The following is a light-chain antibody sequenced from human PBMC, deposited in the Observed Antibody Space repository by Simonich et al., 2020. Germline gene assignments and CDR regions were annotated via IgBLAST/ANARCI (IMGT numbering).Light chain of an antibody. J-gene: IGKJ1*01. CDR2: AAS. CDR1: QSISSY. V-gene: IGKV1-39*01. Sequence: IQLTQSPSSLSASVGDRVTITCRASQSISSYLNWYQQKPGKAPKLLIYAASSLQSWVPSRFSGSGSGTDFTLTISSLQPEDFATYYCQQSYSTPPWTFGQGTKVEIK. CDR3: QQSYSTPPWT.